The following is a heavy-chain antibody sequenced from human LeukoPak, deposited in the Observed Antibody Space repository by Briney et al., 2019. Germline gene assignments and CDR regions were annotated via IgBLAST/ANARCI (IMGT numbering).Heavy chain of an antibody. V-gene: IGHV4-34*01. Sequence: SKTLSLTCAVYGGSFSGYYWSWIRQPPGKGLEWIGEINHSGSTNYNPSLKSRVTISVDTSKNQFSLKLSSVTAADTAVYYCARIGMVATNYWGQGTLVTVSS. CDR1: GGSFSGYY. D-gene: IGHD5-12*01. J-gene: IGHJ4*02. CDR2: INHSGST. CDR3: ARIGMVATNY.